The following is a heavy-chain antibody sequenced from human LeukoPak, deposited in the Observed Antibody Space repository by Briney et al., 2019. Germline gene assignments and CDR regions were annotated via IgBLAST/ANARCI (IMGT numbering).Heavy chain of an antibody. Sequence: PSETLSLTCTVSGGSISSYYWSWLRQPAGKGLEWIGRIYTSGSTNYNPSLKSRVTMSVDTSKNQFSLKLSSVTAADTAVYYCARLNYYDSSGYYFKEYYFDYWGQGTLVTVSS. CDR1: GGSISSYY. CDR3: ARLNYYDSSGYYFKEYYFDY. CDR2: IYTSGST. V-gene: IGHV4-4*07. J-gene: IGHJ4*02. D-gene: IGHD3-22*01.